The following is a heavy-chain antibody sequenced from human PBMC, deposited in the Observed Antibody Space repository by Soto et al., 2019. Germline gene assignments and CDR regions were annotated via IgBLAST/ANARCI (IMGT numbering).Heavy chain of an antibody. CDR1: GFTFGSYP. Sequence: WGSLRLSCAASGFTFGSYPMSRGCQAPGRGLAWVSSITGHSTHYADSVKGRFTISRDNSKNTLYLQMNSLRAQPPAVYFCANGRYYGGNFPFFAYCRQGPLDSFSS. J-gene: IGHJ4*02. CDR2: ITGHST. CDR3: ANGRYYGGNFPFFAY. V-gene: IGHV3-23*01. D-gene: IGHD2-21*02.